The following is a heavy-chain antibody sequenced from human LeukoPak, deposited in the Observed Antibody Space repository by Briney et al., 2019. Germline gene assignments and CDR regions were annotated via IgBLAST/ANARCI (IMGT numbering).Heavy chain of an antibody. CDR1: GGTFSSYA. V-gene: IGHV1-69*05. D-gene: IGHD3-10*01. CDR3: ARDLGSLLWFGGDP. CDR2: IIPIFGTA. J-gene: IGHJ5*02. Sequence: GASVKVSCKASGGTFSSYAISWVRQAPGQGLEWMGGIIPIFGTANYAQKFQGRVTITTDESTSTAYMELSSLRSEDTAVYYCARDLGSLLWFGGDPWGQGTLVTVSS.